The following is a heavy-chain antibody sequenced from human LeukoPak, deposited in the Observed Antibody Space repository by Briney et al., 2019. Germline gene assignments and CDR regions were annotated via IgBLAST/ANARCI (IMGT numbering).Heavy chain of an antibody. D-gene: IGHD5-24*01. J-gene: IGHJ3*02. CDR2: IYTSGST. V-gene: IGHV4-4*07. CDR1: GGSISSYY. CDR3: ARDGRWLQSYAFDI. Sequence: SETLSLTCTVSGGSISSYYWSWIRQPAGKGLEWIGRIYTSGSTNYNPSLKSRVTMSVDTSKNQFSLKLSSVTAADTAVYYCARDGRWLQSYAFDIWGQGTMVTVSS.